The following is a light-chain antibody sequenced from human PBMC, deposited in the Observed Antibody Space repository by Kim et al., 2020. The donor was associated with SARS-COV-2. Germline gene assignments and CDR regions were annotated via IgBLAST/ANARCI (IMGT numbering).Light chain of an antibody. CDR2: VNT. CDR1: NSNIGAGYD. CDR3: QSYDTSLGKV. V-gene: IGLV1-40*01. Sequence: QSVLTQPPSVSGAPGQRVTISCTGTNSNIGAGYDVHWYQQLPGTVPKVLILVNTIRPSGVPDRFSVSKSGTSASLAITGLQAEDEADYYCQSYDTSLGKVFGGGTQLIVL. J-gene: IGLJ2*01.